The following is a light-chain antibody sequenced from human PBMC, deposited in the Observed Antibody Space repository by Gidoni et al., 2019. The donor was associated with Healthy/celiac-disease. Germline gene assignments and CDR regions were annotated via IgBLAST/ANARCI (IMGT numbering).Light chain of an antibody. CDR2: GAS. CDR1: QSVSSN. V-gene: IGKV3-15*01. Sequence: EIVMTQSPATLSVSPGERATLSCRASQSVSSNLAWYQQKPGQAPRLLIYGASTRATGIPARCSGSGAGTEFTLTISSRQSEDFAVYYCQQYNNWPTTFGQGTKLEIK. CDR3: QQYNNWPTT. J-gene: IGKJ2*01.